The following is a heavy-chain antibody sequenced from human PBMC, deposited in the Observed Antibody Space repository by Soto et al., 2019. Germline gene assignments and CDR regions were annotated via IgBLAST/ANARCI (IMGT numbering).Heavy chain of an antibody. D-gene: IGHD6-19*01. CDR2: IYSGGST. CDR1: GFTVNNNY. V-gene: IGHV3-66*01. Sequence: LGGSLRLSCAASGFTVNNNYMSWVRQAPGKGLEWVSVIYSGGSTYYVDSVKGRFTMSRDNSKNTVYLQMNSLRAEDTAVYYCARDLYSSGWLTGFDPWGQGTLVTVSS. CDR3: ARDLYSSGWLTGFDP. J-gene: IGHJ5*02.